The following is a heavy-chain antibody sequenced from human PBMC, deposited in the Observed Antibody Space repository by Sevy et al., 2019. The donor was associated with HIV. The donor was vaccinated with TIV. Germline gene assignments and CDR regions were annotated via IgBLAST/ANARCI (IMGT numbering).Heavy chain of an antibody. Sequence: GGSLRLSCAASGFTFSSYTINWVRQAPGKGLEWVSSISSSSNYIYYADSVKGRFTISRDNDKNSLYLQMNSLRAEDTAVYYCARVYSGYYNSWGQGTLVTVSS. CDR1: GFTFSSYT. D-gene: IGHD1-26*01. CDR2: ISSSSNYI. V-gene: IGHV3-21*01. CDR3: ARVYSGYYNS. J-gene: IGHJ4*02.